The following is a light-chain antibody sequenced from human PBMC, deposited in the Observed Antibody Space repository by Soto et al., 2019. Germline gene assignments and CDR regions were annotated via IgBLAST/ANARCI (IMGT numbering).Light chain of an antibody. CDR3: QQDYNLPIT. CDR2: GAY. V-gene: IGKV3D-7*01. J-gene: IGKJ5*01. CDR1: QSVTSNY. Sequence: IVMTQSPATLSLSPGERATFSSRASQSVTSNYLSWYQQKAGQAPRLILYGAYTRATGIPARFSGSGSGTDFTLTISSLQPEDFAVYYCQQDYNLPITFGQGTRVEIK.